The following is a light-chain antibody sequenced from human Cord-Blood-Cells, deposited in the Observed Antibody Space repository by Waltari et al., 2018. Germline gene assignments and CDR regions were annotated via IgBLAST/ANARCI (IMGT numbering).Light chain of an antibody. CDR3: SSYAGSNNLV. V-gene: IGLV2-8*01. J-gene: IGLJ3*02. CDR2: EVS. Sequence: QSALTQPPSASGSPGQSVPISCTGPSSDVGGYNYVSWYQQHPGKAPNLIIYEVSKRPSGVPDRFSGSKSGNTASLTVSGLQAEDEADYYCSSYAGSNNLVFGGGTKLTVL. CDR1: SSDVGGYNY.